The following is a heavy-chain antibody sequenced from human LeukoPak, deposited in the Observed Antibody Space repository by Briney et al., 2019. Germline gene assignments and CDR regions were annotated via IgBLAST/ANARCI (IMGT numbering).Heavy chain of an antibody. CDR2: ISGSGGST. CDR1: GFTFSSYA. Sequence: PGGSLRLSCAASGFTFSSYAMSWVRQAPGKGLEWVSAISGSGGSTYYADSVKGRFTISRDNAKNSLYLQMNSLRAEDTAVYYCARAGKRGYSGYDYFDYWGQGTLVTVSS. D-gene: IGHD5-12*01. J-gene: IGHJ4*02. V-gene: IGHV3-23*01. CDR3: ARAGKRGYSGYDYFDY.